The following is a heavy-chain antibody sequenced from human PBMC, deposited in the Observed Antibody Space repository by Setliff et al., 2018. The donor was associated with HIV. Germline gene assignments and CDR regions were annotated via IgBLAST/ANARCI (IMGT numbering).Heavy chain of an antibody. CDR3: TRRGADSYYPRPLDV. J-gene: IGHJ6*04. CDR1: GGSVSTGNYY. Sequence: SETLSLTCTVSGGSVSTGNYYWNWIRLPPGKGLEWIGYIFYSGSTNYNPSLKSRVTISVDTSKNQFSLRLNSVTAADTAIYYCTRRGADSYYPRPLDVWGKGTPVTVSS. D-gene: IGHD3-10*01. V-gene: IGHV4-61*01. CDR2: IFYSGST.